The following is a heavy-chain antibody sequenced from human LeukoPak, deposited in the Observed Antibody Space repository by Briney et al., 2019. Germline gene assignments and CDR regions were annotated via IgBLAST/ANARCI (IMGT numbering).Heavy chain of an antibody. Sequence: GGSLRLSCAASGFTFSSYAMNWVRQAPGKGLEWVSGISGSGGRTYYADSVKGRFTISKDNSVNTLYLQINGLRAEDTAVYYCAKEPVITVTTYSRHSDYWGQGTLVTVSS. CDR2: ISGSGGRT. J-gene: IGHJ4*02. CDR3: AKEPVITVTTYSRHSDY. CDR1: GFTFSSYA. D-gene: IGHD4-17*01. V-gene: IGHV3-23*01.